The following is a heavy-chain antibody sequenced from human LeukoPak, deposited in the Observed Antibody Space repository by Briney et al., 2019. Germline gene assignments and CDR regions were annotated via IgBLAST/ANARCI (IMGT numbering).Heavy chain of an antibody. CDR1: GFTFDDYA. Sequence: GGSLRLSCAASGFTFDDYAMSWVRQAPGKGLEWVSGIGKNGGNPGYADSVKGRFTISRDNAKNSLYLQMNSLRAEDTALFFCTRDPGTVAIDYWGQGTLATVSS. D-gene: IGHD6-19*01. CDR2: IGKNGGNP. CDR3: TRDPGTVAIDY. V-gene: IGHV3-20*04. J-gene: IGHJ4*02.